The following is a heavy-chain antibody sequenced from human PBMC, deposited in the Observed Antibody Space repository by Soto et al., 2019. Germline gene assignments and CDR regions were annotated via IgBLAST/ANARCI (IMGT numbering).Heavy chain of an antibody. V-gene: IGHV3-49*04. J-gene: IGHJ4*02. CDR2: IRSKAYGGTT. CDR1: GFTFGDYA. D-gene: IGHD5-18*01. CDR3: TRYVDTAMVDVFDY. Sequence: GGSLRLSCTASGFTFGDYAMSWVRQAPGKGLEWVGFIRSKAYGGTTEYAVSVKGRFTISRDDSKSIAYLQMNSLKTEDTAVYYCTRYVDTAMVDVFDYWGQGTLVTVSS.